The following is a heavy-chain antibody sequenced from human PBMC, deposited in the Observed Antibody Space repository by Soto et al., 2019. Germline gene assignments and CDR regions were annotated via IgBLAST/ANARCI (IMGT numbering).Heavy chain of an antibody. Sequence: QLQLQESGPGLVKPSETLSLTCTVSGGSISNSSYYWGWIRQPPGKGLEWIGSIYYSGSTYYNPSLKSRVTISVDTSKNQFSLKLSSVTAADTAVYYCAGIPAAIGVGWFDPWGQGTLVTVSS. CDR2: IYYSGST. CDR1: GGSISNSSYY. CDR3: AGIPAAIGVGWFDP. J-gene: IGHJ5*02. D-gene: IGHD2-2*02. V-gene: IGHV4-39*01.